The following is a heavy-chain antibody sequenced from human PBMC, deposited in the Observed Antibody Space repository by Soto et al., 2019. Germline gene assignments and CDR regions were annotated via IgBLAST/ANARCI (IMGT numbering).Heavy chain of an antibody. CDR1: GGTFSSYA. CDR3: ARHTSHYDSSGYYFDY. V-gene: IGHV1-69*13. D-gene: IGHD3-22*01. Sequence: GSSVKVSCKASGGTFSSYAISWVRQAPGQGLEWMGGIIPIFGTANYAQKFQGRVTITADESTSTAYMELSSLRSEDTAVYYCARHTSHYDSSGYYFDYWGQGTMVTVSS. CDR2: IIPIFGTA. J-gene: IGHJ4*02.